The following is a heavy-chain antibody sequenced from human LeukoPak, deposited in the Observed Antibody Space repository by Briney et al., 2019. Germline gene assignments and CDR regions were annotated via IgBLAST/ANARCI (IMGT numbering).Heavy chain of an antibody. CDR3: ARGYFHGSIDY. D-gene: IGHD5-18*01. V-gene: IGHV3-74*01. Sequence: PGGSLRLSCAAAGFTFSTYWLHWVRQAAGKGLVWVSRIESDGASTTYADSVKGRFTISRDNAKNTLYLQMNSLRAEDTAVYYCARGYFHGSIDYWGQGTLVTVSS. CDR1: GFTFSTYW. J-gene: IGHJ4*02. CDR2: IESDGAST.